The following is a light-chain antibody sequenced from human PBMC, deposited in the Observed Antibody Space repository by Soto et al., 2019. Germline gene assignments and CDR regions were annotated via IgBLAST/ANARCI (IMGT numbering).Light chain of an antibody. J-gene: IGKJ1*01. CDR2: DAS. Sequence: DIQMTQSPSTLSGSVGDRVTTTCRASQTISSWLAWYQQKPGKAPKLLIYDASTLRSGVPSRFSGGGSGTEFTLTISSLQPDDFATYYCQQYNSYSMFGQGTKVDIK. CDR3: QQYNSYSM. CDR1: QTISSW. V-gene: IGKV1-5*01.